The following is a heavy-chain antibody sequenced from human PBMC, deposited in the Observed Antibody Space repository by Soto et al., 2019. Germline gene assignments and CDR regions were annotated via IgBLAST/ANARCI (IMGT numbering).Heavy chain of an antibody. V-gene: IGHV3-73*01. CDR2: IRSKANSYAT. CDR1: GFTFSGSA. J-gene: IGHJ4*02. CDR3: TCGVNNYYDSSGYFWGDWGYYFDY. Sequence: GGSLRLSCAASGFTFSGSAMHWVRQASGKGLEWVGRIRSKANSYATAYAASVKGRFTISRDDSKNTEYLQMNSLKTEDTAVYYCTCGVNNYYDSSGYFWGDWGYYFDYWGQGTLVTVSS. D-gene: IGHD3-22*01.